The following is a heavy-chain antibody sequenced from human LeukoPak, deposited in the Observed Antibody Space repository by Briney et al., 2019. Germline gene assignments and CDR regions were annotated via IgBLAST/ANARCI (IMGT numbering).Heavy chain of an antibody. CDR1: GFTFSSYE. J-gene: IGHJ3*02. CDR3: ARGGYCSSSVCYSLNAFDI. Sequence: PGGSLRPSCAASGFTFSSYEMNWVRQAPGKGLEWVSYISSSGTPIYYADSVKGRFTISRDNAKNSLYLQMNSLRAEDTAVYYCARGGYCSSSVCYSLNAFDIWGQGTMFTVSS. D-gene: IGHD2-2*01. V-gene: IGHV3-48*03. CDR2: ISSSGTPI.